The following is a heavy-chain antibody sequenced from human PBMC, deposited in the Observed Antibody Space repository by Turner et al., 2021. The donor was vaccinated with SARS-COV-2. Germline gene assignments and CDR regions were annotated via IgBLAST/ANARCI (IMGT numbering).Heavy chain of an antibody. D-gene: IGHD2-15*01. CDR2: IYWDDEE. V-gene: IGHV2-5*02. J-gene: IGHJ4*02. CDR3: AHSEDLYYSLNYLSVVYFDS. CDR1: GFSLTTRGEG. Sequence: ITLRESGRTPVQPRQTLPLPCTFPGFSLTTRGEGVGWIRQPPGKALEWLALIYWDDEERYSPSLRNRLSITKDNNKKQVFLKMTNRETEDTAAYFCAHSEDLYYSLNYLSVVYFDSWGQGTLVTVSS.